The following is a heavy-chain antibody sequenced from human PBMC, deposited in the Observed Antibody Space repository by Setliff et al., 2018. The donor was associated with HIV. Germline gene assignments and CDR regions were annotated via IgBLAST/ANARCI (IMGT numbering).Heavy chain of an antibody. CDR1: GYTFTGYY. CDR3: ARGVGAAGDY. CDR2: MDPSSAAT. V-gene: IGHV1-2*02. D-gene: IGHD1-26*01. J-gene: IGHJ4*02. Sequence: ASVKVSCKASGYTFTGYYMHWVRQAPGQGLEWLGWMDPSSAATGYAQKFQGRVTLTRDTSINTAYMELSSLTSDDTAVYYCARGVGAAGDYWGQGTQVTVSS.